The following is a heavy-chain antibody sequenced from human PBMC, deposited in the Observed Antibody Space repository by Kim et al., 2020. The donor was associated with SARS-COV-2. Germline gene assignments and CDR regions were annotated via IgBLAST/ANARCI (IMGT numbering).Heavy chain of an antibody. CDR3: ARDKGDYYDSSGYYYGY. CDR2: IIPIFGTA. CDR1: GGTFSSYA. J-gene: IGHJ4*02. D-gene: IGHD3-22*01. Sequence: SVKVSCKASGGTFSSYAISWVRQAPGQGLEWMGGIIPIFGTANYAQKFQGRVTITADESTSTAYMELSSLRFEDTAVYYCARDKGDYYDSSGYYYGYWGQGTLVTVPS. V-gene: IGHV1-69*13.